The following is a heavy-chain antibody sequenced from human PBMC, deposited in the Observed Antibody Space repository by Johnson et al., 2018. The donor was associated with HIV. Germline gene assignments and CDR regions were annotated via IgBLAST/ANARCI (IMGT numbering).Heavy chain of an antibody. D-gene: IGHD1-26*01. CDR1: GFTFSSYW. J-gene: IGHJ3*02. CDR2: IKQDGSEK. V-gene: IGHV3-7*05. CDR3: ATFGGGSFHAFDI. Sequence: VQLVESGGGLVQPGGSLRLSCAASGFTFSSYWMGWVRQAPGTGLEWVANIKQDGSEKYYVDSLKGRFTIARDNAKNSLYLQMNSLRAEDTAVYYCATFGGGSFHAFDIWGQGTMVTVSS.